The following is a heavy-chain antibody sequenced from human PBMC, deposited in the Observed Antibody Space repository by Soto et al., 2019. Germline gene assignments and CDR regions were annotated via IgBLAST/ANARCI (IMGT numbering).Heavy chain of an antibody. CDR3: TIEAYYYDSRGYGEIDY. V-gene: IGHV3-15*01. J-gene: IGHJ4*02. CDR1: GFTFSNAW. D-gene: IGHD3-22*01. CDR2: IKSKTDGGTT. Sequence: PGGSLRLSCAASGFTFSNAWMSWVRQAPGKGLEWVGRIKSKTDGGTTDYAAPVKGRFTISRDDSKNTLYLQMNSLKTEDTAVYYCTIEAYYYDSRGYGEIDYWGQGALVTVSS.